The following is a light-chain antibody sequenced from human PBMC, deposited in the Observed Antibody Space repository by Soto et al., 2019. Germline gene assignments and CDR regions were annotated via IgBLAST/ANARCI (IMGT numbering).Light chain of an antibody. V-gene: IGKV4-1*01. CDR2: WAS. CDR3: QQYYSTPYT. CDR1: QSVFFSSNNENY. J-gene: IGKJ2*01. Sequence: DIVMTQSPDSLAVSLGERATINCRSSQSVFFSSNNENYLAWYQQKPGQPPELLIYWASTRQSGVPERFSGSGSGTDFTLTISSLQAEDVAVYYCQQYYSTPYTFGQGTKLEIK.